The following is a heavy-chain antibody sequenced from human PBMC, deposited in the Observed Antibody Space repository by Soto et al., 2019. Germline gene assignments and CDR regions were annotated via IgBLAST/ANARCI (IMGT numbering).Heavy chain of an antibody. Sequence: QVQLQESGSGLVKPSQTLSLTCTVSGGSISSGRYYWSWIRQHPGKGLEWLGYISYNGSTYYRPSLKSRVTISRDTSKTQFSLQLTSVTAADTAVYYCARECSSTSCPFHYWGQGTLVTVSS. CDR1: GGSISSGRYY. V-gene: IGHV4-31*03. CDR2: ISYNGST. CDR3: ARECSSTSCPFHY. D-gene: IGHD2-2*01. J-gene: IGHJ4*02.